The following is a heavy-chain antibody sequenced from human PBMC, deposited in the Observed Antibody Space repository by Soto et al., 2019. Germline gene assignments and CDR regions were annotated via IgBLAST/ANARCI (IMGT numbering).Heavy chain of an antibody. CDR3: ARGGSVVVAATAAFDI. Sequence: GGSLRLSCAASGFTFSSYWMSWVRQAPGKGLEWVANIKQDGSEKYYVDSVKGRFTISRDNAKNSLYLQMNSLRAEDTAVYYCARGGSVVVAATAAFDIWGQGTMVTVSS. D-gene: IGHD2-15*01. CDR1: GFTFSSYW. J-gene: IGHJ3*02. V-gene: IGHV3-7*01. CDR2: IKQDGSEK.